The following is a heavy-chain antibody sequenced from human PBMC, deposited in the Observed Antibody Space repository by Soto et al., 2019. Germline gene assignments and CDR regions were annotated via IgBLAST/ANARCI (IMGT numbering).Heavy chain of an antibody. CDR1: GYTFTSYY. Sequence: AAVKVSCKASGYTFTSYYMQWVRQAPGQGLEWMGIINPSGGSTSYAQKFQGRVTMTRDTSTSTVYMELSSLRSEDTAVYYCASGGAAQYSSSSNWFDPWGQGTLVTVSS. CDR3: ASGGAAQYSSSSNWFDP. V-gene: IGHV1-46*01. D-gene: IGHD6-13*01. J-gene: IGHJ5*02. CDR2: INPSGGST.